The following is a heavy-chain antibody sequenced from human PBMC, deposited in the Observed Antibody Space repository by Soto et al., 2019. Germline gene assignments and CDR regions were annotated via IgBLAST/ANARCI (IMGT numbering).Heavy chain of an antibody. Sequence: EVQLVESGGGLVQPGRSLRLSCAASGFSFQNYAMHWVRQAPGKGLEWVSGISWNRGTIGYADSVRGRFTISRDNAKNSLYLQMNSLRPEDTAFYYCVKDKLYSNYEHYFDHWCQGTLVTVSS. J-gene: IGHJ4*02. D-gene: IGHD4-4*01. CDR2: ISWNRGTI. CDR3: VKDKLYSNYEHYFDH. CDR1: GFSFQNYA. V-gene: IGHV3-9*01.